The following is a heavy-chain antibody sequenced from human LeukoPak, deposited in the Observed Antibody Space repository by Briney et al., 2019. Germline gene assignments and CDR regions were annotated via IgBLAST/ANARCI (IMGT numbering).Heavy chain of an antibody. J-gene: IGHJ4*02. CDR1: GFTFSSHS. Sequence: GGSLRLSCAASGFTFSSHSMNWVRQAPGKGLEWVSAISGSGGSTYYADSVKGRFTISRDNSKNTLYLQMNSLRAEDTAVYYCAKESSSSLFDYWGQGTLVTVSS. CDR2: ISGSGGST. D-gene: IGHD6-6*01. V-gene: IGHV3-23*01. CDR3: AKESSSSLFDY.